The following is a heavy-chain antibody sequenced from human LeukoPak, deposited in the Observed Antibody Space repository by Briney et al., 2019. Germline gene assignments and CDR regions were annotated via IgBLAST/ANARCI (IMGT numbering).Heavy chain of an antibody. Sequence: ASVKVSFKASGYTFTSYYMHWVRQAPGQGREWMGIINPSGGSTSYAQKFQGRVTMTRDTSTSTVYMELSSLRSEDTAVYYCARDQGVLTPLFWFDPWGQGTLVTVSS. CDR2: INPSGGST. J-gene: IGHJ5*02. D-gene: IGHD2-8*01. CDR3: ARDQGVLTPLFWFDP. CDR1: GYTFTSYY. V-gene: IGHV1-46*01.